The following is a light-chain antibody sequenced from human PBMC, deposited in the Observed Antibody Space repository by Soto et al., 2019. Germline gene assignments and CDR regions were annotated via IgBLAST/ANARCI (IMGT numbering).Light chain of an antibody. CDR3: QQYDSSPRWT. J-gene: IGKJ1*01. Sequence: EIVLTQSPGTLSLSPGERATLSCRASQSVSSTYLAWYQQKPGQAPRLLIFGASSRATGIPDRFSGSGSGTDFTLTISRLEPEDFAVYYCQQYDSSPRWTFGRGTKVDIK. CDR1: QSVSSTY. V-gene: IGKV3-20*01. CDR2: GAS.